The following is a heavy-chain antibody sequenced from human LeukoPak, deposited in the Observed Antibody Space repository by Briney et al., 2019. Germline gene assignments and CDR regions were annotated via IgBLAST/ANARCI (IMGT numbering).Heavy chain of an antibody. CDR3: AKPKDNSLYCFDY. D-gene: IGHD1-20*01. Sequence: GGSLRLSCAASGFNVSGNYMSWIRQAPGKGLEWVSYISTSGNYIKDADSVKGRFTISRDNAKNSLFLRMSSLRAEDTAVYYCAKPKDNSLYCFDYWGQGTLVTVSS. CDR1: GFNVSGNY. CDR2: ISTSGNYI. V-gene: IGHV3-11*03. J-gene: IGHJ4*02.